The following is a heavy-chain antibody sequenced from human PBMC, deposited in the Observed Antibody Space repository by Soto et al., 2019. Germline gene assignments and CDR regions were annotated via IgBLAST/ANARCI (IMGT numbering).Heavy chain of an antibody. D-gene: IGHD5-12*01. CDR1: GLTFSSYA. CDR3: ARNKGRADIVATGYYYYGMDV. J-gene: IGHJ6*02. CDR2: IFPIFGTA. Sequence: ASVTVSCKASGLTFSSYAISWVRQAPGQGLEWMGGIFPIFGTANYAQKFQGRVTFTADESTSTAYMELSRLRSGDTAVYYCARNKGRADIVATGYYYYGMDVWGRGTTVTVSS. V-gene: IGHV1-69*13.